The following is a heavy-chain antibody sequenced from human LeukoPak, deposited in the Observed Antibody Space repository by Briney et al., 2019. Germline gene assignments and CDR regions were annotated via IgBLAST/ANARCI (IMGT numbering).Heavy chain of an antibody. CDR3: ATDREGSGDY. CDR1: GYTFTCYY. J-gene: IGHJ4*02. D-gene: IGHD3-10*01. V-gene: IGHV1-46*01. CDR2: INPSGGST. Sequence: ASVKLSCKASGYTFTCYYMHWVRQAPGQGLEWMGIINPSGGSTSYAQKFQGRVTMTRDTSTSTVYMEVCSLRSEETAVYCCATDREGSGDYGGQGTLVTVSS.